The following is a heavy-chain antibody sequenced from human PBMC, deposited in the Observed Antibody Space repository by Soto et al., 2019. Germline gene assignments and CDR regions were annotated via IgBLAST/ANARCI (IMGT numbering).Heavy chain of an antibody. CDR2: INPNSGGT. CDR1: GYTFTGYY. CDR3: ARARSYGSGSQPAGDYYYYGMDV. V-gene: IGHV1-2*04. J-gene: IGHJ6*02. Sequence: GASVKVSCKASGYTFTGYYMHWVRQAPGQGLEWMGWINPNSGGTNYAQKFQGWVTMTRDTSISTAYMELSRLRSDDTAVYYCARARSYGSGSQPAGDYYYYGMDVWGQGTTVTVSS. D-gene: IGHD3-10*01.